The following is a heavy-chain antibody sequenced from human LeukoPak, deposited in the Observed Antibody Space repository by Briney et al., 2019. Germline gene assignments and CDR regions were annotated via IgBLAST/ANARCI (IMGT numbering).Heavy chain of an antibody. D-gene: IGHD3-22*01. CDR2: IYYSGST. J-gene: IGHJ4*02. V-gene: IGHV4-39*07. CDR1: GGSISSSSYY. Sequence: SETLSLTCTVSGGSISSSSYYWGWIRQPPGKGLEWIGSIYYSGSTYYNPSLKSRVTISVDTSKNQFSLKLSSVTAADTAVYYCARRGSSGYYYDYWGQGTLVTVPS. CDR3: ARRGSSGYYYDY.